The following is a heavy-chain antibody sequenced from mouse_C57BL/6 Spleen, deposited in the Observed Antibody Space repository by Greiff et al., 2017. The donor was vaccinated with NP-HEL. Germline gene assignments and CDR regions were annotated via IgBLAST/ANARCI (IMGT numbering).Heavy chain of an antibody. D-gene: IGHD3-2*02. CDR1: GYTFTGYW. J-gene: IGHJ3*01. CDR3: ARRAAQAWFAY. V-gene: IGHV1-9*01. CDR2: ILPGSGST. Sequence: QVQLQQSGAELMKPGASVKLSCKATGYTFTGYWIEWVKQRPGHGLEWIGEILPGSGSTNYNEKFKGKATFTADKSSNTAYMQLSSLTTEDSAIYYCARRAAQAWFAYWGQGTLVTVSA.